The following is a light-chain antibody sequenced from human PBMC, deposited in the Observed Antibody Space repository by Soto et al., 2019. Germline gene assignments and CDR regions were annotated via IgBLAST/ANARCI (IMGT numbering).Light chain of an antibody. CDR1: QSVSSSY. V-gene: IGKV3-20*01. CDR3: QQYGSSPPT. CDR2: GAS. J-gene: IGKJ1*01. Sequence: EIVLTQSPGTLSLSPGERATLSCXASQSVSSSYLAWYQQKPGQAPRLLIYGASSRATGIPDRFSGSGSGTDFTLTISRLEPEDFAVYYCQQYGSSPPTFGQGTKVDIK.